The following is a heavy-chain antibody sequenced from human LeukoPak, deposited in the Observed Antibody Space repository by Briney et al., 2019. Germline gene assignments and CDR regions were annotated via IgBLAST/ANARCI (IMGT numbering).Heavy chain of an antibody. J-gene: IGHJ1*01. CDR2: INAGNGNT. V-gene: IGHV1-3*01. CDR1: GFTFTSYA. Sequence: GGSLRLSCAASGFTFTSYAMHWVRQAPGQRLEWMGWINAGNGNTKYSQKFQGRVTITRDTSASTAYMELSSLRSEDTAVYYCASVGEWEPEYFQHWGQGTLVTVSS. CDR3: ASVGEWEPEYFQH. D-gene: IGHD1-26*01.